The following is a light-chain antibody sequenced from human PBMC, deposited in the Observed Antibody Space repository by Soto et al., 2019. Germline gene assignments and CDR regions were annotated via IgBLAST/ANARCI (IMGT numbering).Light chain of an antibody. CDR2: DAS. CDR1: QTVSTNY. J-gene: IGKJ1*01. V-gene: IGKV3-20*01. Sequence: EIVLTQSPGTLSLSPGERATLSCRASQTVSTNYLAWYQQKPGQAPRLLIFDASTRATGIPDRFTGSGSGTDFTLTISRLEPEDFAVYYCQLYGASPKTFGQGTKVELK. CDR3: QLYGASPKT.